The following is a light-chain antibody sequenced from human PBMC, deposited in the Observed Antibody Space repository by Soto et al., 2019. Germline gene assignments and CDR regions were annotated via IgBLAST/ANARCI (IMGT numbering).Light chain of an antibody. CDR2: STI. CDR1: TGIVTSGHY. Sequence: QAVVTQEPSLTVSPGGTVTLTCASSTGIVTSGHYPNWFQQKPGQAPRALIYSTINKPSWTPARLSGSLLGGKAALTLSGVEPEDEADYYCMLWFGSAWVFGVGTKLTVL. V-gene: IGLV7-43*01. CDR3: MLWFGSAWV. J-gene: IGLJ3*02.